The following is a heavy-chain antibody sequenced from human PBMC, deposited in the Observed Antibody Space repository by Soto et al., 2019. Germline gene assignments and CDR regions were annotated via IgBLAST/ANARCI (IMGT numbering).Heavy chain of an antibody. CDR2: MNPNSGNT. Sequence: ASVKVSCKASGYTFTSYDINWVRQATGQGLEWMGWMNPNSGNTGYAQKFQGRVTMTRNTSISTAYMELSSLRSEDTAVYYCARGRITMVRGVPTAYFDYWGQGTLVTVSS. D-gene: IGHD3-10*01. CDR1: GYTFTSYD. V-gene: IGHV1-8*01. J-gene: IGHJ4*02. CDR3: ARGRITMVRGVPTAYFDY.